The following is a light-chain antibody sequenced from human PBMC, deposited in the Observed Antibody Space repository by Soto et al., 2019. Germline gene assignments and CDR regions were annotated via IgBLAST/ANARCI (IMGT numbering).Light chain of an antibody. CDR2: RNT. CDR3: QSYDTSLTGHWV. Sequence: QLVLTQPPSLSGAPGQRVTISCTGSRSNIGAGYHVHWFQQLPGTAPKLLIYRNTNRPSGVPDRFSGSKSGTSASLAITGLQAEDEADYYCQSYDTSLTGHWVFGGGTKLTVL. J-gene: IGLJ3*02. V-gene: IGLV1-40*01. CDR1: RSNIGAGYH.